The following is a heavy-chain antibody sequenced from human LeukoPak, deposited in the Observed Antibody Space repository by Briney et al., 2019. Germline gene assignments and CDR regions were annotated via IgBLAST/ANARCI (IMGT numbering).Heavy chain of an antibody. Sequence: ASVKVSCKASGYTFTSYDINWVRQATGQGLEWMGWMNPNSGNTGYAQKFQGRVTMTRNTSISTAYMELSSLRSGDTAVYYCAGVPDYYDSSGTTQYYYGMDVWGQGTTVTVSS. J-gene: IGHJ6*02. CDR2: MNPNSGNT. CDR1: GYTFTSYD. V-gene: IGHV1-8*01. CDR3: AGVPDYYDSSGTTQYYYGMDV. D-gene: IGHD3-22*01.